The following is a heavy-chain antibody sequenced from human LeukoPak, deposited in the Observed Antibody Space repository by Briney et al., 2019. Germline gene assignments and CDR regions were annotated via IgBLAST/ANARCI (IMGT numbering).Heavy chain of an antibody. D-gene: IGHD2-15*01. CDR1: GYTFTSYY. Sequence: ASVKVSCKASGYTFTSYYMHWVRQAPGQGLEWMGIINPSGGSTSYAQKFQGRVTMTRDTSTSTVYMELSSLRSEDTAVYYCAREDCSGGSCYFRYSDYWGQGTLVTVSS. J-gene: IGHJ4*02. CDR3: AREDCSGGSCYFRYSDY. V-gene: IGHV1-46*03. CDR2: INPSGGST.